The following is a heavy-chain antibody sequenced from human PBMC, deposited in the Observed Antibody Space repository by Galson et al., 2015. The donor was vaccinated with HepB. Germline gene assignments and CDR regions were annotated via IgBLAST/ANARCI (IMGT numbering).Heavy chain of an antibody. Sequence: SLRLSCAASGFTVSSNYMSWVRQAPGKGLEWVSVIYSGGSTYYADSVKGRFTISRDNSKNTLYLQMNSLRAEDTAVYYCAREVPVLLWFGELVSVWDYYYGMDVWGQGTTVTVSS. CDR3: AREVPVLLWFGELVSVWDYYYGMDV. CDR2: IYSGGST. CDR1: GFTVSSNY. D-gene: IGHD3-10*01. J-gene: IGHJ6*02. V-gene: IGHV3-66*01.